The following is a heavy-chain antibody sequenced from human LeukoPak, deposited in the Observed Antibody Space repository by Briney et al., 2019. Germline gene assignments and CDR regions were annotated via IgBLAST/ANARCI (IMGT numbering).Heavy chain of an antibody. Sequence: SGTLSLTCAVSGGSISSSNWWNWVRQPPGKGLEWIGEIYHSGSTNYNPSLKSRVTISVDTSKNHFSLKLRSLTAADTAVYYCARGGGGPFDYWGQGTLVTVSS. J-gene: IGHJ4*02. D-gene: IGHD3-16*01. CDR2: IYHSGST. CDR3: ARGGGGPFDY. CDR1: GGSISSSNW. V-gene: IGHV4-4*02.